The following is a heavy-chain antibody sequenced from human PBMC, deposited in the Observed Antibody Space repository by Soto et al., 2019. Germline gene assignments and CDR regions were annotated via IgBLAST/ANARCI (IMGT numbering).Heavy chain of an antibody. D-gene: IGHD3-22*01. CDR1: GGSISSGDYY. CDR3: ARAFRDSSGYYYIRRYYFDY. CDR2: IYYSGST. J-gene: IGHJ4*02. V-gene: IGHV4-30-4*01. Sequence: PSETLSLTCTVSGGSISSGDYYWSWIRQPPGKGLERIGYIYYSGSTYYNPSLKSRVTISVDTSKNQFSLKLSSVTAADTAVYYCARAFRDSSGYYYIRRYYFDYWGQGTLVTVYS.